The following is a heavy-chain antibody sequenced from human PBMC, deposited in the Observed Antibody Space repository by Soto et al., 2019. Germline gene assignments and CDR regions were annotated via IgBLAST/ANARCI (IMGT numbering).Heavy chain of an antibody. J-gene: IGHJ4*02. D-gene: IGHD4-17*01. Sequence: GGSLRLSCAASGFTFDDYAMHWVRQAPGKGLEWVSGISWNSGSIGYADSVKGRFTISRDNAKNSLYLQMNSLRAEDTALYYCAKDGVYGDYVFDYWGQGTLVTVSS. CDR1: GFTFDDYA. V-gene: IGHV3-9*01. CDR2: ISWNSGSI. CDR3: AKDGVYGDYVFDY.